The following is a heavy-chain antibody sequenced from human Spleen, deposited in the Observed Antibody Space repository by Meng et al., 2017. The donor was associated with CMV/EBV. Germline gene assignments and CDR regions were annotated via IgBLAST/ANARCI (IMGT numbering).Heavy chain of an antibody. J-gene: IGHJ4*02. CDR1: RGTFSSYA. Sequence: NASRGTFSSYAISWVRQAPGQGLEWMGGIIPIFGTANYAQKFQGRVTITTDESTSTAYMELSSLRSDDTAIFYCARVIAVAGTAPFDFWGQGTLVTVSS. CDR3: ARVIAVAGTAPFDF. D-gene: IGHD6-19*01. CDR2: IIPIFGTA. V-gene: IGHV1-69*05.